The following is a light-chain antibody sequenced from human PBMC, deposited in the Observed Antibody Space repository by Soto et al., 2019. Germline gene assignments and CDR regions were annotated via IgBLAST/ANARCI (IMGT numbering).Light chain of an antibody. CDR3: CLYTSSSTRV. J-gene: IGLJ3*02. CDR2: DVS. V-gene: IGLV2-14*01. Sequence: QSALTQPASVSGSPGQSITISCTGTSSDVGGYNYVSWYQQHPGKAPKLMIYDVSNRPSGVSNRFSGSKSGNTASLTISGLQAEDEADYYCCLYTSSSTRVFGVGTKLTVL. CDR1: SSDVGGYNY.